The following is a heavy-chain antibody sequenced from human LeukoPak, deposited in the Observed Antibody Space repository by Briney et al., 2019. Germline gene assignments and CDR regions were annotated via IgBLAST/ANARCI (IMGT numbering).Heavy chain of an antibody. D-gene: IGHD6-19*01. J-gene: IGHJ4*02. Sequence: GSVTVSCKASGYIFTNYDSSWVRQAPGQGLEWMGWISGYNGITIYAQKFQGRVTMTTDKSTSTAYMQLGSLRSDETAVYYCGRDTVLTTVAGVPEYWGQGTLVTVSS. CDR1: GYIFTNYD. V-gene: IGHV1-18*01. CDR3: GRDTVLTTVAGVPEY. CDR2: ISGYNGIT.